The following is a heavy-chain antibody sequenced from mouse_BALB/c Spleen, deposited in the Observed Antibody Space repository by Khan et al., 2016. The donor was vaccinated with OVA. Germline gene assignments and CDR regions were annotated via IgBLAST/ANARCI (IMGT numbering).Heavy chain of an antibody. Sequence: EVELVESGGGLVQPGGSRKLSCAASGLTFSRFGMHWVRQAPEKGLEWVAYISSGSSTIYYADTVKGRFTISRDNPKNTLFLQMTSLRSEDTAMYYCARDSNFDYWGQGTTLTVSS. J-gene: IGHJ2*01. CDR3: ARDSNFDY. CDR2: ISSGSSTI. CDR1: GLTFSRFG. V-gene: IGHV5-17*02.